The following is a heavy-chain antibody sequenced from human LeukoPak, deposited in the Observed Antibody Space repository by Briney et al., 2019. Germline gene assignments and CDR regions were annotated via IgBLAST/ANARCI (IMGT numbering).Heavy chain of an antibody. CDR2: INTNTGNP. CDR1: GYTFTSYA. CDR3: VRMSGSGNEKYYYYYMDV. V-gene: IGHV7-4-1*02. J-gene: IGHJ6*03. D-gene: IGHD3-10*01. Sequence: GASVKVSCKASGYTFTSYAMNWVRQAPGQGLEWMGWINTNTGNPTYAQGFTGRFVFSLDTSVSTAYLQISSLKAEDTAVYYCVRMSGSGNEKYYYYYMDVWGKGTTVTVSS.